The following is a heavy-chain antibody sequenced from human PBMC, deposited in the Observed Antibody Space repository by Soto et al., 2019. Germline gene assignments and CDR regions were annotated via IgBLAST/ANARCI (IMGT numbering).Heavy chain of an antibody. D-gene: IGHD2-15*01. Sequence: GGSLRLSCAASGFTFSTYDTHWVRQITGKGLEWVSAIGAGGQTYYLGSVKGRFTISREYAKNSVYLQMNSLRAGDTAVYYCARRYCSCDNCPGIGYDYWGPGTTVTVS. CDR3: ARRYCSCDNCPGIGYDY. J-gene: IGHJ4*02. CDR1: GFTFSTYD. V-gene: IGHV3-13*01. CDR2: IGAGGQT.